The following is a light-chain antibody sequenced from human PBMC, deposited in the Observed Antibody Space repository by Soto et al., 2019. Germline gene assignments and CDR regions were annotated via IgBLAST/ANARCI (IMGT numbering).Light chain of an antibody. CDR3: QQANSFPIT. CDR1: QGISTW. V-gene: IGKV1-12*01. J-gene: IGKJ5*01. CDR2: GAS. Sequence: DIHMTQSRSSVSASVGYRVTITCRASQGISTWLAWYQQKAGKAPNLLIYGASNLHSGVPSRFSGSGSGTNFTLTISSLQPEDFATYYCQQANSFPITFGQGTRLEIK.